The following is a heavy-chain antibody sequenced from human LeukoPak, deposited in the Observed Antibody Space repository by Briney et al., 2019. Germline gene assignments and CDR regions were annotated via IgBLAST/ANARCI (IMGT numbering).Heavy chain of an antibody. CDR2: IIPIFGTA. Sequence: GASVKVSCKASGGTFSSYAISWVRQAPGQGLEWMGGIIPIFGTANYAQKFQGRVTITADESTSTAYMELSSLRSEDTAVYYCARSVIARQLVREGGIDYWGQGTLVTVSS. CDR3: ARSVIARQLVREGGIDY. J-gene: IGHJ4*02. V-gene: IGHV1-69*13. D-gene: IGHD6-13*01. CDR1: GGTFSSYA.